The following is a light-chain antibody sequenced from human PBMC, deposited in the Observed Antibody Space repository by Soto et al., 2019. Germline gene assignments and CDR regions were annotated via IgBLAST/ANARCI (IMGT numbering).Light chain of an antibody. J-gene: IGKJ2*01. V-gene: IGKV1-33*01. CDR3: QQYDNFPPYT. CDR2: DAS. Sequence: DIQMTQSPSSLSASIGDRVTITCQASRDISVYLNWYQHKPGKPPKLLVFDASNLQTGVPSRFSGSGSGTHFSRTISSLQPENIATYYCQQYDNFPPYTFGQGTKLDIK. CDR1: RDISVY.